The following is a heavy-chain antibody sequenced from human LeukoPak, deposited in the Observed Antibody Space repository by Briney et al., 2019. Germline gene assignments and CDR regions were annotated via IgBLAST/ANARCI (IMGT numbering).Heavy chain of an antibody. Sequence: PSETLSLTCTVSGGSISSSSYYWGWIRQPPGKGPEWIGSIYYSGSTNYNPSLKSRVTISVDTSKNQFSLKLSSVTAADTAVYYCARDGVDGDTFDYWGQGTLVTVSS. CDR2: IYYSGST. CDR1: GGSISSSSYY. J-gene: IGHJ4*02. V-gene: IGHV4-39*07. CDR3: ARDGVDGDTFDY. D-gene: IGHD4-17*01.